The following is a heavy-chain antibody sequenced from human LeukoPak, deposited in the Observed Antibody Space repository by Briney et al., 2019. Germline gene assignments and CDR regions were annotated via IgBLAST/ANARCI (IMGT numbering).Heavy chain of an antibody. J-gene: IGHJ4*02. CDR3: ARWNDGNHHFDC. D-gene: IGHD1-1*01. CDR2: IYYSGST. V-gene: IGHV4-30-4*01. Sequence: SSETLSLTCTVSGGSISSVDYYWSWIRQPPGKGLEWIGYIYYSGSTYYDPSLKSRVMISVDASKNQFSLKLSSVTAADAAVYYCARWNDGNHHFDCWGQGTLVTVSA. CDR1: GGSISSVDYY.